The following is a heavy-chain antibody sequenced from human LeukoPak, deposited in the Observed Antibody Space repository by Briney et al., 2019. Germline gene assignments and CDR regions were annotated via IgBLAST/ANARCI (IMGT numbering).Heavy chain of an antibody. CDR2: ISGSGGTT. J-gene: IGHJ4*02. D-gene: IGHD6-13*01. CDR1: GFTFSSYA. V-gene: IGHV3-23*01. Sequence: GGSLRLSCAASGFTFSSYAMSWVRQAPGKGLEWVSVISGSGGTTYYADSVKGRFTISRDNSKNTLYLQMNSLRAEDTAVYYCAKGLPTYSSSWYDYWGQGTLVTVSS. CDR3: AKGLPTYSSSWYDY.